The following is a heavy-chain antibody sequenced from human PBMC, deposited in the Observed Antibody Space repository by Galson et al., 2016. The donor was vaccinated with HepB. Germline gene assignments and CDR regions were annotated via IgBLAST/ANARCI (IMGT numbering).Heavy chain of an antibody. CDR1: GDSTTGGGHS. V-gene: IGHV4-30-2*01. CDR2: IYHSGST. J-gene: IGHJ1*01. D-gene: IGHD2-21*02. Sequence: TLSLTCTVTGDSTTGGGHSWSWIRQPPGKGLEWIGYIYHSGSTYYNPSLKGRVTLSVDRSKNRFSLRLNSVTAADTAVYYCARIPDGGDPGYFQHWGQGTLVTFSS. CDR3: ARIPDGGDPGYFQH.